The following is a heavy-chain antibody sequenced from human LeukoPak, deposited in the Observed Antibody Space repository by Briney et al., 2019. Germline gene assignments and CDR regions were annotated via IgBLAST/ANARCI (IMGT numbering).Heavy chain of an antibody. CDR3: ARDGVGGGSYYSAY. J-gene: IGHJ4*02. CDR1: GFKFDDYG. CDR2: ITWNAART. V-gene: IGHV3-20*04. D-gene: IGHD1-26*01. Sequence: GGSLRLSCVTSGFKFDDYGMSWVRQAPGKGPEWISGITWNAARTDYADSVKGRFTISRDSAKNSLFLQMNSLRAEDTALCYCARDGVGGGSYYSAYWGQGTLVTVSS.